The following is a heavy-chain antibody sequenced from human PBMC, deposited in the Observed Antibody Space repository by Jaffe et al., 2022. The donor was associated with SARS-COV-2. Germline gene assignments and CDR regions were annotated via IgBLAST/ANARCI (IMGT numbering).Heavy chain of an antibody. V-gene: IGHV3-9*01. Sequence: DVQLVESGGDLVQPGRFLRLSCAASGFTFDEYAMHWVRQTPGKGLEWVAGITWNSGNRAYADSVRGRFTISRDNAKNSLYLQMDSLRPEDTALYYCAKDGAGYMFYGYNFMDVWGKGTTVTVSS. D-gene: IGHD1-1*01. CDR2: ITWNSGNR. J-gene: IGHJ6*03. CDR1: GFTFDEYA. CDR3: AKDGAGYMFYGYNFMDV.